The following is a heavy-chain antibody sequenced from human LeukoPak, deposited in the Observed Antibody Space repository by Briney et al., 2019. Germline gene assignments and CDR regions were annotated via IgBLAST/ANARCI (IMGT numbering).Heavy chain of an antibody. J-gene: IGHJ3*02. Sequence: ASVKVSCKASGYTFTGYYMHWVRQALGQGLEWMGWINPNSGGTNYAQKFQGRVTMTRDTSISTAYMELSRLRSDDTAVYYCARGGSSGWYLSSDAFDIWGQGTMVTVSS. CDR1: GYTFTGYY. V-gene: IGHV1-2*02. CDR2: INPNSGGT. CDR3: ARGGSSGWYLSSDAFDI. D-gene: IGHD6-19*01.